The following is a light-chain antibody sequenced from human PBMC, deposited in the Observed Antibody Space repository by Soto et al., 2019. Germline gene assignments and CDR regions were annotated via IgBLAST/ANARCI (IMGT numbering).Light chain of an antibody. CDR3: QQYNDWPRT. CDR1: QSVNSN. J-gene: IGKJ4*02. V-gene: IGKV3-15*01. Sequence: EIVITQSPATLSVSPGERATLSCRASQSVNSNLAWYQQKPGQAPRILIYGASTRATAIPARFSGSGSGTEFTLTISSRQSEDFAVYYCQQYNDWPRTFGGGTKVEIK. CDR2: GAS.